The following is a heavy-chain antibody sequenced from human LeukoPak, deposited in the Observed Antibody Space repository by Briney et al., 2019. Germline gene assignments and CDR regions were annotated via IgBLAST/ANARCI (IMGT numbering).Heavy chain of an antibody. CDR2: IRGDGETT. D-gene: IGHD2-8*01. CDR1: GFTFTSYA. CDR3: AKGGMMVYDVTYIDS. J-gene: IGHJ4*02. Sequence: PGGSLRLSCAASGFTFTSYATNWVRQAPGKGLEWVSVIRGDGETTYYADSVKGRFTISRDNSKGTLYLEMTSLRAEDTAIYYCAKGGMMVYDVTYIDSWGQGTLVTVSS. V-gene: IGHV3-23*01.